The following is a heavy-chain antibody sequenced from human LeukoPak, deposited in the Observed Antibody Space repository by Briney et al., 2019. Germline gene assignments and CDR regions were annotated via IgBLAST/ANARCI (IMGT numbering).Heavy chain of an antibody. Sequence: GGSLRLSCAASGFSFDDYGMSWVRQAPGKGLEWVSGLNWNGGTTGYSDSVKGRFTISRDNAKNSLYLQMNSLRAEDTALYYCARGMGAIDYWGQGTLVTVSS. CDR3: ARGMGAIDY. V-gene: IGHV3-20*04. CDR1: GFSFDDYG. CDR2: LNWNGGTT. J-gene: IGHJ4*02. D-gene: IGHD1-26*01.